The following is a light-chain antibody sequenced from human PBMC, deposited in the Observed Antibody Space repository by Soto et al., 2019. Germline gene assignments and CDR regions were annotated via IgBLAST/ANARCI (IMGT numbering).Light chain of an antibody. CDR1: QSVSSGY. CDR2: DAY. V-gene: IGKV3D-20*02. J-gene: IGKJ5*01. Sequence: EIVLTQSPGTLSLSPGERATLSCRASQSVSSGYLAWYQRKPGQAPRLLIYDAYNRATGIPPRFSGSGSGTDFTLTISSLEPEDSAVYYCQQRHMWPITFGQGTRLEIK. CDR3: QQRHMWPIT.